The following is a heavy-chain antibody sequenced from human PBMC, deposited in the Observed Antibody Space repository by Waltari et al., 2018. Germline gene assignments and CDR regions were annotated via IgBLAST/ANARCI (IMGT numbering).Heavy chain of an antibody. CDR2: VKSKADDGTT. J-gene: IGHJ6*03. CDR3: TTLDRDPDYYYYMDA. V-gene: IGHV3-15*01. CDR1: GFTFTNAW. Sequence: EVQLVESGGGLVKPGGSLRLSCAGSGFTFTNAWMSWVRQAPGKGLEWVGRVKSKADDGTTEYTAPVKGRFTISRDDSKNTLYLQMNNLKTEDTAVYFCTTLDRDPDYYYYMDAWGKGTTVTVSS.